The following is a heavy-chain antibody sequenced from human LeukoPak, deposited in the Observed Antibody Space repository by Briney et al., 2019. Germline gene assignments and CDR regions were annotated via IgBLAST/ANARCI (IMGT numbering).Heavy chain of an antibody. V-gene: IGHV3-7*01. Sequence: GGSLRLSCAASGFTFSSYWMSWVRQAPGKGLEWVANMNQDGSEKYYVDSVKGRFTISRDNAKNSLYLQMNSLRAEDTAVYYCASRVWVGTTFHYYYYMDVWGKGTTVTVSS. CDR3: ASRVWVGTTFHYYYYMDV. CDR1: GFTFSSYW. J-gene: IGHJ6*03. CDR2: MNQDGSEK. D-gene: IGHD1-26*01.